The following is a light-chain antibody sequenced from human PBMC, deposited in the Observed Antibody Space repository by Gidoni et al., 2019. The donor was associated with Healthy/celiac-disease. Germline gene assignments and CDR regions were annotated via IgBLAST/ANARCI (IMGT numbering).Light chain of an antibody. J-gene: IGKJ2*01. Sequence: EIVLTQSPATLSLSPGERATLSCRASQSVSSYLAWYQQKPGQAPRLLIYDASNRATGIPARFSGSGSGPDFTLTISSLEPEDFAVYYCPQRSNWPPGYTFGQGTKLEIK. CDR3: PQRSNWPPGYT. V-gene: IGKV3-11*01. CDR1: QSVSSY. CDR2: DAS.